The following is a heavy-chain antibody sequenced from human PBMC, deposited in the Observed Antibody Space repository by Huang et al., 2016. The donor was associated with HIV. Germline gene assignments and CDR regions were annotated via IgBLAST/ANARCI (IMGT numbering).Heavy chain of an antibody. CDR1: GGSFSGYY. D-gene: IGHD6-19*01. V-gene: IGHV4-34*01. Sequence: QVQLRQWGAGLVKPSETLSLTCAVYGGSFSGYYWKWIRQSPGKGLEWIGEINHIGKTNYQPSLRSRVTISQDTAKNQFSLQLTSVSAADTGVYFCAREKAADSAWYGVYYFDYWGEGALVTVTS. CDR2: INHIGKT. CDR3: AREKAADSAWYGVYYFDY. J-gene: IGHJ4*02.